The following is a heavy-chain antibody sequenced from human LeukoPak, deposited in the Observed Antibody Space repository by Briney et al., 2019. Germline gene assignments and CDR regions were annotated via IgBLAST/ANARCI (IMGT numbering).Heavy chain of an antibody. J-gene: IGHJ6*02. CDR3: ARAGYCTNGVCYAYGMDV. CDR1: GFTFSSYS. CDR2: FSGSSNYI. Sequence: GGSLRLSCAASGFTFSSYSMTWVRQAPGKGLEWVSSFSGSSNYIYYADSARGRFTISRDNAKNSLFLQMNSLRAEDTAVYYCARAGYCTNGVCYAYGMDVWGQGTTVTVSS. V-gene: IGHV3-21*01. D-gene: IGHD2-8*01.